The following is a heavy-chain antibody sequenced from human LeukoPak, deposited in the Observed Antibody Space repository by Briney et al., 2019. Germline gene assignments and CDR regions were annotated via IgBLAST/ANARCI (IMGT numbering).Heavy chain of an antibody. V-gene: IGHV1-2*02. D-gene: IGHD6-19*01. CDR3: AGRIAVAAKHYYYGMDV. Sequence: ASVKVSCKASGYTFTGYYMHWVRQAPGQGLEWMGWINPNSGGTNYAQKFQGRVTMTRDTSISTAYMELSRLRSDDTAVYYCAGRIAVAAKHYYYGMDVWGQGTTVTVSS. CDR2: INPNSGGT. CDR1: GYTFTGYY. J-gene: IGHJ6*02.